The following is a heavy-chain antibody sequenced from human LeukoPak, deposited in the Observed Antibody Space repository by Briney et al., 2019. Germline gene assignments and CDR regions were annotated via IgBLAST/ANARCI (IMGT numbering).Heavy chain of an antibody. D-gene: IGHD6-13*01. Sequence: PGGSLRLSCEASGFTLSSYSMSWVRQAPGKGLEWVSSISSSSIYISYADSVKGRFTISRDNAKKLLYLQLNSLRAEDTALYYCARDRSDYSNSWTRFDYWGQGALVTVSS. CDR2: ISSSSIYI. CDR3: ARDRSDYSNSWTRFDY. CDR1: GFTLSSYS. V-gene: IGHV3-21*01. J-gene: IGHJ4*02.